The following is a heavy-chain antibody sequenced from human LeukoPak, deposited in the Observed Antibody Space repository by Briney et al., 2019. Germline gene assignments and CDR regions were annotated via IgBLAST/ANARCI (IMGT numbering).Heavy chain of an antibody. Sequence: GGSLRLSCAASGFTFSSYWMSWVRQAPGKGLEWVANIKQDGSEKYYVDSVKGRFTISRDNAKNSLYLQMNSLRAEDTAVYYCARDTITMVRGNDYWGQGTLVTVSS. V-gene: IGHV3-7*01. D-gene: IGHD3-10*01. J-gene: IGHJ4*02. CDR3: ARDTITMVRGNDY. CDR2: IKQDGSEK. CDR1: GFTFSSYW.